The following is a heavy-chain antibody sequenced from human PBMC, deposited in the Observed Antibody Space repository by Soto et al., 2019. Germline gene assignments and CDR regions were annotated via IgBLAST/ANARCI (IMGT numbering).Heavy chain of an antibody. J-gene: IGHJ3*02. CDR1: GFTFDDYA. V-gene: IGHV3-9*01. CDR2: ISWNSGSI. Sequence: PGGSLRLSCAASGFTFDDYAMHWVRQAPGKGLEWVSGISWNSGSIGYADSVKGRFTISRDNAKNSLYLQMNSLRAEDTALYYCAKGHRESLTDAFDIWGQGTMVTVSS. CDR3: AKGHRESLTDAFDI. D-gene: IGHD3-10*01.